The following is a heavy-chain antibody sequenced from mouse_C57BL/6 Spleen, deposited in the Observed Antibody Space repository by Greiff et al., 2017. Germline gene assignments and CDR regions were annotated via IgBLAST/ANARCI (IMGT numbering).Heavy chain of an antibody. CDR1: GYAFSSYW. J-gene: IGHJ3*01. D-gene: IGHD2-3*01. V-gene: IGHV1-80*01. Sequence: VQLQESGAELVKPGASVKISCKASGYAFSSYWMNWVKQRPGKGLEWIGQIYPGDGDTNYNGKFKGKATLTADKSSSTAYMQLSSLTSEDSAVYFCARGDDGYSWFAYWGQGTLVTVSA. CDR2: IYPGDGDT. CDR3: ARGDDGYSWFAY.